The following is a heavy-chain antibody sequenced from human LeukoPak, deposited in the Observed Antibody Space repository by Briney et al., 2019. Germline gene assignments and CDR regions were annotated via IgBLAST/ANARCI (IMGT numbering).Heavy chain of an antibody. D-gene: IGHD3-22*01. CDR3: ARDLAPRAYYYDSSGWDY. V-gene: IGHV1-69*06. J-gene: IGHJ4*02. CDR2: IIPIFDTA. Sequence: SVKVSCKASGGTFSSYAISWVRQAPGQGLEWMGGIIPIFDTANYAQKFQGRVTITADKSTSTAYMELRSLRSDDTAVYYCARDLAPRAYYYDSSGWDYWGQGTLVTVSS. CDR1: GGTFSSYA.